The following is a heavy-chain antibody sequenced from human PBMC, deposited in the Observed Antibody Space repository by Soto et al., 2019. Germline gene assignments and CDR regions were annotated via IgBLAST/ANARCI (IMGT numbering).Heavy chain of an antibody. CDR3: ARDLRTLYGMDV. J-gene: IGHJ6*02. V-gene: IGHV3-53*01. CDR1: GFTVSSNY. CDR2: IYSGDTT. Sequence: EVQLVESGGGLIQPGGSLRLSCAASGFTVSSNYMSWVRQAPGKGLEWVSVIYSGDTTYYADSVKGRFTTSRDNSKSTLILQMNSLRGEDAAVYYCARDLRTLYGMDVWGQGTTVTVSS.